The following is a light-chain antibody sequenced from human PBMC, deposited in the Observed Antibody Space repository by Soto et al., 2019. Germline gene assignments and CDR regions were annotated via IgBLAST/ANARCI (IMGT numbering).Light chain of an antibody. Sequence: IVLTQSPGTLSLSPGERATLSCXASQSVSSSYLAWYQQKPGQAPRLLIYGASSRATGIPDRFSGSGSGTDFTLTISRLEPEDFAVYYCQQYGSSPGTFGQGTKVDIK. CDR2: GAS. J-gene: IGKJ1*01. CDR3: QQYGSSPGT. V-gene: IGKV3-20*01. CDR1: QSVSSSY.